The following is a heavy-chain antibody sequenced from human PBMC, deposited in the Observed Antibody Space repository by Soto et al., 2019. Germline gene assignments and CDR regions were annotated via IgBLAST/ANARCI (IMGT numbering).Heavy chain of an antibody. Sequence: LRLSCAASGFTFSSYAMSWVRQAPGKGLEWVSAISGSGGSTYYADSVKGRFTISRDNSKNTLYLQMNSLRAEDTAVYYCAKVDSSSWYYYYGMDVWGQGTTVTVSS. J-gene: IGHJ6*02. D-gene: IGHD6-13*01. CDR3: AKVDSSSWYYYYGMDV. CDR1: GFTFSSYA. CDR2: ISGSGGST. V-gene: IGHV3-23*01.